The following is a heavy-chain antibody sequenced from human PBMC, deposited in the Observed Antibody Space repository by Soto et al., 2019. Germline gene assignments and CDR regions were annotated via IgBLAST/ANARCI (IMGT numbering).Heavy chain of an antibody. J-gene: IGHJ3*02. D-gene: IGHD2-15*01. CDR3: ARDRYCSGGSCYDDAFDI. V-gene: IGHV4-59*01. CDR1: GGSISSYY. Sequence: SETLSLTCTVSGGSISSYYWSWIRQPPGKGLERIGYIYYSGSTNYNPSLKSRVTISVDTSKNQFYLKLSSVTAADTALYYCARDRYCSGGSCYDDAFDIWGQGTMVTVS. CDR2: IYYSGST.